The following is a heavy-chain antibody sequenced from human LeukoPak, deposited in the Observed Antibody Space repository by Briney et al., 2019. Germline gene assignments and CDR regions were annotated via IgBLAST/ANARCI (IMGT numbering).Heavy chain of an antibody. CDR2: IIPIFGTA. V-gene: IGHV1-69*05. CDR1: GGTFSSYA. J-gene: IGHJ3*02. CDR3: ARDSGTPYDYDAFDI. Sequence: GASVKVSCKASGGTFSSYAISWVRQAPGQGPEWMGGIIPIFGTANYAQKFQGRVTITTDESTSTAYMELSSLRSEDTAVYYCARDSGTPYDYDAFDIWGQGTMVTVSS. D-gene: IGHD5-12*01.